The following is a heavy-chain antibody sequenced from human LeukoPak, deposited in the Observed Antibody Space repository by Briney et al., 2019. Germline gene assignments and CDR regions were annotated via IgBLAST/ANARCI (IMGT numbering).Heavy chain of an antibody. Sequence: ASVKVSCKASGYTFTSYGISWVRQAPGQGLEWMGWISAYNGNTNYAQKLQGSVTMTTDTSTSTAYMELRSLRSDDTAVCYCARADYGDYYGNYWGQGTLVTVSS. V-gene: IGHV1-18*01. CDR1: GYTFTSYG. CDR2: ISAYNGNT. J-gene: IGHJ4*02. CDR3: ARADYGDYYGNY. D-gene: IGHD4-17*01.